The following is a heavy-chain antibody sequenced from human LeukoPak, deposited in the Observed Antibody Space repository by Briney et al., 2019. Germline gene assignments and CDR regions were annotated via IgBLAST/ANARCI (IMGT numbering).Heavy chain of an antibody. J-gene: IGHJ4*02. CDR1: AFSLSAYI. CDR3: VRDRWTSRPIDY. D-gene: IGHD3/OR15-3a*01. Sequence: PGGSLRLSCAASAFSLSAYIMNWVRQAPGKGLEWVSSISYTGTYIYYADSVKGRFTISRDNAQNSLYLQMNSLRAEDTAIYYCVRDRWTSRPIDYWGQGTLVTVSS. CDR2: ISYTGTYI. V-gene: IGHV3-21*04.